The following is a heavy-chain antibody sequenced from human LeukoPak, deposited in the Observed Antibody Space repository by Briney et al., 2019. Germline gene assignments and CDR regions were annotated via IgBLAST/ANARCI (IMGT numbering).Heavy chain of an antibody. V-gene: IGHV1-8*01. CDR1: GFTFTSHD. J-gene: IGHJ4*02. D-gene: IGHD3-10*01. Sequence: ASVKVSCTASGFTFTSHDFNWVRQATGQGLEWMGWMNPNSGNTGYAQKFQGRVTMTRNTSISTAYMELSSLRSEDTAVYYCARGYGYYYGSGSYYSDYWGQGTLVTVSS. CDR2: MNPNSGNT. CDR3: ARGYGYYYGSGSYYSDY.